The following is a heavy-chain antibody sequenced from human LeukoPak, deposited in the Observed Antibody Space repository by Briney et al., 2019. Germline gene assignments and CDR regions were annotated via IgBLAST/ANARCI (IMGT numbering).Heavy chain of an antibody. CDR3: VRHLKYGSGGHYFDY. CDR2: IYPGDSNI. D-gene: IGHD6-19*01. CDR1: GYKFTDNW. Sequence: GESLKISSKGSGYKFTDNWICWVRQMSDKGLGWMGIIYPGDSNIKYNPSFQGQVTISADKSIITAYLQWSSLKASDTAIYYCVRHLKYGSGGHYFDYWGLGTLATVSS. V-gene: IGHV5-51*01. J-gene: IGHJ4*02.